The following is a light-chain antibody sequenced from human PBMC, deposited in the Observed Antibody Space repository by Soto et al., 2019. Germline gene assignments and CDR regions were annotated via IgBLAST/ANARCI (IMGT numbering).Light chain of an antibody. V-gene: IGKV3-11*01. Sequence: EIVLTQSPATLSLSPGERATLSCRASQSVSSYLAWYQQKPGQAPKLLIYDASNRATGIPARFSGSGSGTDFTLAISSLEPEDFALYYCQQRSTWPHTFGQATRLEIK. CDR3: QQRSTWPHT. CDR1: QSVSSY. J-gene: IGKJ5*01. CDR2: DAS.